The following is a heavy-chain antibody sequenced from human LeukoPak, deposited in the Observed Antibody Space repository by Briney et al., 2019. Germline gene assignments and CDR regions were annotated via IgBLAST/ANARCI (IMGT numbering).Heavy chain of an antibody. V-gene: IGHV3-15*01. D-gene: IGHD3-10*01. J-gene: IGHJ4*02. Sequence: GGSLRLSCADSGFTFSDAWMSWVRQAPGRGLEWVGRIKSKTDGAATDYAAPVKGRFTISRDDSKNTLFLQMNSLRTEDTAVYYCTAATMIRGVSDYWGQGTLVTVSS. CDR3: TAATMIRGVSDY. CDR2: IKSKTDGAAT. CDR1: GFTFSDAW.